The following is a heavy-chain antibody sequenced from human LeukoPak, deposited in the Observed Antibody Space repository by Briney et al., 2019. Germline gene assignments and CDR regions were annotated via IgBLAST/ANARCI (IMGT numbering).Heavy chain of an antibody. Sequence: TGGSLRLSCAASGFTFSSYGMHWVRQAPGKGLEWVAVVSFDGSDKYYADSVRGRFTISRDNSKNTLYLQMNSLRAEDTAVYYCAKVDNGDSFDYWGQGTLVTVSS. CDR2: VSFDGSDK. V-gene: IGHV3-30*18. J-gene: IGHJ4*02. CDR3: AKVDNGDSFDY. D-gene: IGHD2-21*01. CDR1: GFTFSSYG.